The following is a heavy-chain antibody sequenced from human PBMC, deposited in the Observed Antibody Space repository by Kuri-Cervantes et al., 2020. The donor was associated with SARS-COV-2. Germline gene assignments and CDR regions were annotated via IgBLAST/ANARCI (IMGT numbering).Heavy chain of an antibody. CDR1: SGSISSYY. J-gene: IGHJ5*02. CDR3: ARQMMSSITIFGVVITRNWFDP. V-gene: IGHV4-59*01. D-gene: IGHD3-3*01. Sequence: GSLRLSCIVSSGSISSYYWSWIRQPPGKGLEWIGYIYYSGSTNYNPSLKRRVTISVDTSKNQFSLKLSSVTAADTAVYYCARQMMSSITIFGVVITRNWFDPWGQGTLVTVSS. CDR2: IYYSGST.